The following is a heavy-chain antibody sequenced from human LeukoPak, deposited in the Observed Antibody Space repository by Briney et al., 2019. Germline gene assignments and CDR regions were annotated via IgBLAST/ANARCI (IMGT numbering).Heavy chain of an antibody. CDR2: IYPGDSDT. Sequence: GESLKISCKGPGYSFTSYWIAWVRQMPGKGLEWMGIIYPGDSDTRYSPSFQGHVTISADKSISTAYLQWSSLEASDTAMYYCARRVLYTDGAFDIWDQGTMVTVSS. CDR3: ARRVLYTDGAFDI. D-gene: IGHD5-18*01. J-gene: IGHJ3*02. CDR1: GYSFTSYW. V-gene: IGHV5-51*01.